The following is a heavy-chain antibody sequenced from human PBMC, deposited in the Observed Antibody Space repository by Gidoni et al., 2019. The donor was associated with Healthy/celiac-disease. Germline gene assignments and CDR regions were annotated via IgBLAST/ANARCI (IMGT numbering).Heavy chain of an antibody. CDR2: IDWDDDK. D-gene: IGHD3-10*01. Sequence: QVTLRESGPALVKPTQTLTLTCTFSGFSLSTSGMCVSWIRQPPGKALEWLALIDWDDDKYYSTSLKTRLTISKDTSKNQVVLTMTNMDPVDTATYYCARITYGSGSYSVDAFDIWGQGTMVTVSS. V-gene: IGHV2-70*01. CDR3: ARITYGSGSYSVDAFDI. J-gene: IGHJ3*02. CDR1: GFSLSTSGMC.